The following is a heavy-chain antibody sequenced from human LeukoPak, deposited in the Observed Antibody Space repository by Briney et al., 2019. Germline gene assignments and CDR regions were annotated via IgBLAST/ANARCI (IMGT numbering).Heavy chain of an antibody. D-gene: IGHD3-9*01. J-gene: IGHJ4*02. CDR3: ARWRGANVLRYFDYEMEPAAPSGHFDY. CDR1: GYTFTGYY. Sequence: ASVKVSCKASGYTFTGYYMHWVRQAPGQGLEWMGWINPNSGGTNYAQKFQGRVTMTRDTSISTAYMELRSLRSDDTAVYYCARWRGANVLRYFDYEMEPAAPSGHFDYWGQGTLVTVSS. V-gene: IGHV1-2*02. CDR2: INPNSGGT.